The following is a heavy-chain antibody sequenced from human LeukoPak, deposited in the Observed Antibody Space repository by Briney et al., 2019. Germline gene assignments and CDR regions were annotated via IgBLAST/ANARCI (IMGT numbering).Heavy chain of an antibody. CDR2: VSSSGGST. Sequence: PGGSLRLSCAASGFTFSSYAMSWVRQAPGKGLEWVSAVSSSGGSTNYADYVKGQFTISRDNSKNTVYLHMNNLRAEDTAVYYCAKEGRKTGNTYGYEFDSWGQGTLDTVSS. J-gene: IGHJ4*02. CDR3: AKEGRKTGNTYGYEFDS. D-gene: IGHD5-18*01. V-gene: IGHV3-23*01. CDR1: GFTFSSYA.